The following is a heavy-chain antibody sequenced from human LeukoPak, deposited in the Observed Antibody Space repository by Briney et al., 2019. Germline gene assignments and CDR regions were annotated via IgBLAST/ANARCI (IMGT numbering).Heavy chain of an antibody. J-gene: IGHJ4*01. CDR1: GFTFTSYT. CDR2: ITSGSSYI. V-gene: IGHV3-21*01. CDR3: AKTYGHFDD. D-gene: IGHD4-17*01. Sequence: GGSLRLSCAASGFTFTSYTMNWVRQAPGKGLEWVSSITSGSSYIYYADSVKGRFTISRGNAKNSLYLQMTSLRVEDTAVYYCAKTYGHFDDWGQGTLVTVSS.